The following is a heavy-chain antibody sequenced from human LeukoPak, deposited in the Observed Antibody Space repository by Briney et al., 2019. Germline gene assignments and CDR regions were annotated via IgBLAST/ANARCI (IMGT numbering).Heavy chain of an antibody. CDR2: INPNSGGT. D-gene: IGHD5-12*01. CDR3: SRPRDSGYDYPPGY. Sequence: ASVKVSCKASGYTFTGYYMHWVRQAPGQGLEWMGWINPNSGGTNYAQKFQGRVTMTRDTSISTSYMELSRLRSDDTAVYYCSRPRDSGYDYPPGYWGQGTLVTVSS. CDR1: GYTFTGYY. J-gene: IGHJ4*02. V-gene: IGHV1-2*02.